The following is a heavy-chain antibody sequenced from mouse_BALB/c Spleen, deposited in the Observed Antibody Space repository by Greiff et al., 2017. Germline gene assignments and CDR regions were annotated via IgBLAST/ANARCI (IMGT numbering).Heavy chain of an antibody. Sequence: QVQLQQSGPGLVQPSQSLSITCTVSGFSLTSYGVHWVRQSPGKGLEWLGVIWSGGSTDYNAAFISRLSISKDNSKSQVFFKMNSLQANDTAIYYCARGTYYDYPFAHGGQGTLVTVSA. V-gene: IGHV2-2*02. CDR3: ARGTYYDYPFAH. CDR2: IWSGGST. CDR1: GFSLTSYG. D-gene: IGHD2-4*01. J-gene: IGHJ3*01.